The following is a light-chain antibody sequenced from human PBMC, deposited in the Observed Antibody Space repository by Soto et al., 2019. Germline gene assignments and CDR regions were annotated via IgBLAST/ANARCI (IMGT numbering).Light chain of an antibody. CDR1: QDITNY. CDR3: QQYDNLPIT. Sequence: DIQMTQSPSSLSASVGDRVTITCQASQDITNYLNWYQQKPGKAPKLLIYDASNLETGVPSRFSGSGSGRDFTFTISSLQPEDIATYYCQQYDNLPITFGGGTRVEI. V-gene: IGKV1-33*01. CDR2: DAS. J-gene: IGKJ4*01.